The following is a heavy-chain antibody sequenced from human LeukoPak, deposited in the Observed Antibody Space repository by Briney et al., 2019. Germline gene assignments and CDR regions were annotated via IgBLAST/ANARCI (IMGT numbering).Heavy chain of an antibody. J-gene: IGHJ4*02. CDR1: GGSLSTYH. CDR3: VRYCSSTTCYTRAVDY. V-gene: IGHV4-4*07. CDR2: IYHSGSA. Sequence: PSETLSLTCTVSGGSLSTYHWIWIRQPAGKGLEWIGRIYHSGSAYYNPSLKSRVTISVDTSKNQFSLKLSSVTAADTAVYYCVRYCSSTTCYTRAVDYWGQGTLVTVSS. D-gene: IGHD2-2*02.